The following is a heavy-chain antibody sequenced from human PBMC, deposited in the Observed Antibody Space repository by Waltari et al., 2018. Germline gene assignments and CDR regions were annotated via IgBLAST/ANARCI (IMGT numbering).Heavy chain of an antibody. J-gene: IGHJ4*02. V-gene: IGHV3-30*01. Sequence: QVQLVESGGGVVQPGRSLRLSCAASGFTFSTCVVHWVRQAPGKGLEWLAVMSPDGGLSYYADSVKGRFTISRDNSRNTLFLQMNGLRPDDTAVYFCARDPLPGPPDFFDYWGQGTLVSVSS. D-gene: IGHD1-1*01. CDR1: GFTFSTCV. CDR3: ARDPLPGPPDFFDY. CDR2: MSPDGGLS.